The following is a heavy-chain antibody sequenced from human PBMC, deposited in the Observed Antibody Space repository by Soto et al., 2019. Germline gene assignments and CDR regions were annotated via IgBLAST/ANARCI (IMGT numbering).Heavy chain of an antibody. J-gene: IGHJ3*02. CDR1: GFTFSSYS. D-gene: IGHD1-26*01. CDR2: ISSSSSYI. Sequence: GESLKISCAASGFTFSSYSMNWVRQAPGKGLEWVSSISSSSSYIYYADSVKGRFTISRDNAKNSLYLQMNSLRAEDTAVYYCARDLDSGSYPDAFDIWGQGTMVTVSS. CDR3: ARDLDSGSYPDAFDI. V-gene: IGHV3-21*01.